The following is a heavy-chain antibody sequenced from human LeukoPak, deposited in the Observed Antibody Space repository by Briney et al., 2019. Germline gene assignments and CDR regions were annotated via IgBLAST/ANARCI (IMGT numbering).Heavy chain of an antibody. V-gene: IGHV4-39*01. J-gene: IGHJ4*02. CDR3: ARQPSYDSGGYCDY. CDR2: IYYSGST. Sequence: SETLSLTCTVSGGSISSSSYYWGWIRQPPGKGLEWIGSIYYSGSTYYNPSLKSRVTISVDTSKNQFSLRLSSVTAADTAVYYCARQPSYDSGGYCDYWGQGTLVTVSS. CDR1: GGSISSSSYY. D-gene: IGHD3-22*01.